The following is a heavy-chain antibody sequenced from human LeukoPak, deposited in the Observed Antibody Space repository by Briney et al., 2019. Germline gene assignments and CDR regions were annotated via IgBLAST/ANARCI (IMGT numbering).Heavy chain of an antibody. V-gene: IGHV1-2*02. Sequence: ASVKVSCKASGYTFTGYFMHWVRQAPGQGLEWMGWINPNIGGTKYAQKFQDRVTMTRDTSINTAYMTLSSLRSDDTALYYCASERADSYQIDYWGQGALVTVSS. CDR1: GYTFTGYF. D-gene: IGHD5-18*01. CDR3: ASERADSYQIDY. J-gene: IGHJ4*02. CDR2: INPNIGGT.